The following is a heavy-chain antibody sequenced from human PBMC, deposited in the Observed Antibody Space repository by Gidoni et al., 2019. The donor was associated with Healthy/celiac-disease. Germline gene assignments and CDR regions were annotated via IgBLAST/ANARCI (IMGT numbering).Heavy chain of an antibody. V-gene: IGHV3-48*02. CDR2: ISSSSSTI. Sequence: EVQLVESGGGLVQPGGSLRLSCAASGFPFSSYSMNWVRQAPGKGLEWVSYISSSSSTIYYADSVKGRFTISRDNAKNSLYLQMNSLRDEDTAVYYCAREQYYDFWSGYFPGAFDIWGQGTMVTVSS. J-gene: IGHJ3*02. D-gene: IGHD3-3*01. CDR1: GFPFSSYS. CDR3: AREQYYDFWSGYFPGAFDI.